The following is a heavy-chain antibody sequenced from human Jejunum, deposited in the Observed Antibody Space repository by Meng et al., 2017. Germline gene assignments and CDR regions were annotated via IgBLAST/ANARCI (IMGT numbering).Heavy chain of an antibody. Sequence: QVQVQQWGAGPLRPSETLSLTCAFQGGSFSTYDWSWIRQPPGKGLGWLGQINHSGSINDNPSLKGRATMSVDTSRSQISLKLNSVTAADTAVYYCRLAYCVSDCGDYWGQGTLVTVSS. D-gene: IGHD2-21*02. CDR1: GGSFSTYD. V-gene: IGHV4-34*04. CDR3: RLAYCVSDCGDY. CDR2: INHSGSI. J-gene: IGHJ4*02.